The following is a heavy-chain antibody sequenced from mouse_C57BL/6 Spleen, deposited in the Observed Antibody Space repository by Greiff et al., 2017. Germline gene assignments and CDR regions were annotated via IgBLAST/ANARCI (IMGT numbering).Heavy chain of an antibody. D-gene: IGHD1-1*01. Sequence: QVQLQQSGAELARPGASVKLSCKASGYTFTSYGISWVKPRTGQGLEWIGEIYPRSGNTYYNEKFKGKATLTAAKSSSTAYMEVRSLTSVDSAVYFCARDYYGSSYDDYYAMDYWGQGTSVTVSS. CDR1: GYTFTSYG. CDR3: ARDYYGSSYDDYYAMDY. V-gene: IGHV1-81*01. J-gene: IGHJ4*01. CDR2: IYPRSGNT.